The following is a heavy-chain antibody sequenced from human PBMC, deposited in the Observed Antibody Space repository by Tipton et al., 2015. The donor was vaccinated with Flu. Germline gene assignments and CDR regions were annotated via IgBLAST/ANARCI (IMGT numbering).Heavy chain of an antibody. CDR3: VRDMPQGIVVIPPAKRFDH. Sequence: QLVQSGAEVKKPGASVKVSCKTSGYTFTSYGVSWVRQAPGQGLEWMGWISPYTDNTIYAQKFQGRVTMTIDTSTSTAYMEVRSLRFDDTAVYYCVRDMPQGIVVIPPAKRFDHWGQGTLVTVSS. V-gene: IGHV1-18*01. J-gene: IGHJ4*02. CDR1: GYTFTSYG. CDR2: ISPYTDNT. D-gene: IGHD2-2*01.